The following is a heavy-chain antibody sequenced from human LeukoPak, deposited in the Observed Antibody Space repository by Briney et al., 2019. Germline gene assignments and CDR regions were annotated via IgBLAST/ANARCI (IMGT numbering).Heavy chain of an antibody. J-gene: IGHJ6*02. D-gene: IGHD3-10*01. CDR3: ASLGSPYYYYGMDV. CDR2: INHSGST. Sequence: PSETLSLTCAVYGGSFSGYYWSWIRQPPGKGLEWIGEINHSGSTNYNPSLKSRVTISVDTSKNQFSLKLSSVTAADTAVYYCASLGSPYYYYGMDVWGQGTTVTVSS. CDR1: GGSFSGYY. V-gene: IGHV4-34*01.